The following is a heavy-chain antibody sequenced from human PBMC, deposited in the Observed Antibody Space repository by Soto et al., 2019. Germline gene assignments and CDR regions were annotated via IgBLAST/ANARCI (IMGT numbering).Heavy chain of an antibody. V-gene: IGHV4-34*01. J-gene: IGHJ6*02. CDR1: GGSFSGYY. CDR3: AINADV. CDR2: IDHSGSP. Sequence: PWETLSLTCAVYGGSFSGYYWSWIRQPPGKGLEWIGEIDHSGSPNYNSSLKSRVTISVDTSKNQFSLKLSSVTAADTAVYYCAINADVWGQGTTVTVS. D-gene: IGHD2-8*01.